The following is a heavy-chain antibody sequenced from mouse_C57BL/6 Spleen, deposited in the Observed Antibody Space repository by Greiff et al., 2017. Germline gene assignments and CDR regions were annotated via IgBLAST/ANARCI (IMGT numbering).Heavy chain of an antibody. CDR3: ARSYYGSSYDWYFDV. Sequence: SGAELVKPGASVKMSCKASGYTFTTYPIEWMKQNHGKSLEWIGNFHPYNDDTKYNEKFKGKATLTVEKSSSTVYLELSRLTSDDSAVYYCARSYYGSSYDWYFDVWGTGTTVTVSS. D-gene: IGHD1-1*01. CDR1: GYTFTTYP. J-gene: IGHJ1*03. CDR2: FHPYNDDT. V-gene: IGHV1-47*01.